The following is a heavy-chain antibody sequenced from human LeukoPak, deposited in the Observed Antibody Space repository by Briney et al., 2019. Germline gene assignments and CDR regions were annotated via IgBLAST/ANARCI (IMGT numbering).Heavy chain of an antibody. CDR2: IYTTGST. J-gene: IGHJ4*02. CDR1: GGSINNYY. CDR3: ARGDSSGWWDFDY. V-gene: IGHV4-4*07. Sequence: SETLSLTCTVSGGSINNYYWSWIRQPAGKGLEWIGRIYTTGSTNYNPSLKSRVTMSVDTSKNQFSLKLSSVTAAVTAVYFCARGDSSGWWDFDYWGQGNLVTVSS. D-gene: IGHD6-19*01.